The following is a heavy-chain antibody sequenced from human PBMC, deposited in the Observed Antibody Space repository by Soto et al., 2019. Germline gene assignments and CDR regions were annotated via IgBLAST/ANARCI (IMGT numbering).Heavy chain of an antibody. Sequence: QVQLVESGGGVVQPGRSLRLSCAASGFTFSSYAMHWVRQAPGKGLEWVAVISYDGSNKYYADSVKGRFTISRDNSKNTLYLKMNSLRAEDTAVYYCARDPGPGTERGYSYGYFYYWGQGTLVTVSS. J-gene: IGHJ4*02. D-gene: IGHD5-18*01. CDR1: GFTFSSYA. V-gene: IGHV3-30-3*01. CDR3: ARDPGPGTERGYSYGYFYY. CDR2: ISYDGSNK.